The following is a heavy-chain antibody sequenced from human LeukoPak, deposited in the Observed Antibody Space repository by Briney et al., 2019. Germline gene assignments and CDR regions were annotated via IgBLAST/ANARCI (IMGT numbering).Heavy chain of an antibody. CDR1: GYSFTNYW. CDR3: ARREDVGWFDP. V-gene: IGHV5-51*01. CDR2: IYPGDSDT. D-gene: IGHD3-10*02. J-gene: IGHJ5*02. Sequence: GESLKISCKGSGYSFTNYWIGWVRQMPGKGLEWMGIIYPGDSDTRYSPSFQGQVTISVDKSIRTAYLQWSSLKTSDSAMYYCARREDVGWFDPWGQGTLVTVSS.